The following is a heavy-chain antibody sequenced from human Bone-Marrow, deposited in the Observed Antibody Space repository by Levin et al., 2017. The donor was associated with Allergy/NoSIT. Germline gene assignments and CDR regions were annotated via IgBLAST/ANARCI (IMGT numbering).Heavy chain of an antibody. CDR2: MGARGSL. CDR3: ADLYCSSGTCFFHY. D-gene: IGHD1-14*01. V-gene: IGHV3-48*03. Sequence: PGGSLRLSCVGSSEMFRNYEMTWVRLLPGKGLEWISYMGARGSLSYADSVKGRFTVSRDNDKNTLSLHMNSLRLDDTALYYCADLYCSSGTCFFHYWGRGTQVTVSS. CDR1: SEMFRNYE. J-gene: IGHJ4*02.